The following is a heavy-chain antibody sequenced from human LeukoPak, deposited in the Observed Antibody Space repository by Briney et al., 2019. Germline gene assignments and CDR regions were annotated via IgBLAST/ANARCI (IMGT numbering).Heavy chain of an antibody. CDR2: IKQDGSEK. J-gene: IGHJ4*02. Sequence: GGSLRLSCAASGFTFSSYWMSWVRQAPGKGLEWVANIKQDGSEKYYVDSVKGRFTISRDNAKNSLYLQMNSLRAEDTAVYYCAKEIAFSSYSSGWYSYWGQGTLVTVSS. CDR1: GFTFSSYW. D-gene: IGHD6-19*01. CDR3: AKEIAFSSYSSGWYSY. V-gene: IGHV3-7*03.